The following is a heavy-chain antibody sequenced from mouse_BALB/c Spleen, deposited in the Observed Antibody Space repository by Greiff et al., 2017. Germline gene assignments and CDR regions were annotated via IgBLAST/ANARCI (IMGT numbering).Heavy chain of an antibody. J-gene: IGHJ3*01. V-gene: IGHV1-14*01. CDR3: AKLTGVSWFAY. CDR2: INPYNDGT. D-gene: IGHD4-1*01. CDR1: GYTFTSYV. Sequence: VQLQQSGPELVKPGASVKMSCKASGYTFTSYVMHWVKQKPGQGLEWIGYINPYNDGTKYNEKFKGKATLTSDKSSSTAYMELSSLTSEDSAVYYCAKLTGVSWFAYWGQGTLVTVSA.